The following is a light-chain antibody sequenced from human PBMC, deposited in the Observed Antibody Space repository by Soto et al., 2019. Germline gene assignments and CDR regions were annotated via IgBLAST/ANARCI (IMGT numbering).Light chain of an antibody. CDR3: MHDVGWPWT. V-gene: IGKV1-39*01. Sequence: DIQMTQSPSSLSASVGDRVTITCRVSQSISSFLNWYQQKAGKAPKLLIYAASSLQSGVPSRFSGSGSGTDFTLTISSLQPEDVGVYYCMHDVGWPWTFGQGTKVDIK. CDR1: QSISSF. CDR2: AAS. J-gene: IGKJ1*01.